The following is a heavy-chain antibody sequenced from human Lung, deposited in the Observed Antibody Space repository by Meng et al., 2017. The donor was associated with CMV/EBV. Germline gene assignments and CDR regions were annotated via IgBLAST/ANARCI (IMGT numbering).Heavy chain of an antibody. V-gene: IGHV3-11*04. CDR3: VRDILRVGITYYFDY. J-gene: IGHJ4*02. CDR2: ISGDGSDL. D-gene: IGHD1-26*01. Sequence: SCAASGFPFSNYYMSWIRLAPGKGLEWISYISGDGSDLFYGDSVRGRFTISRDNAKNSLYLQINSLRVEDTAVYYCVRDILRVGITYYFDYWGQAXLVTVSS. CDR1: GFPFSNYY.